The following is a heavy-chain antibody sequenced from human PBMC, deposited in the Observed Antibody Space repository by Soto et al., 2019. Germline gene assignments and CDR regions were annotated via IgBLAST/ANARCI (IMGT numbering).Heavy chain of an antibody. D-gene: IGHD6-13*01. CDR1: GFTFRSYW. Sequence: EVQLVESGGGLVQPGGSLRLSCAASGFTFRSYWMHWVRQAPGKGLVWVSRINSDGSSTTYADSVKGRFTISRDNAKNTVYLQMNSLRAEDTAVYYCASKHSSRAFDYWGQGTLVTVSS. CDR3: ASKHSSRAFDY. V-gene: IGHV3-74*01. J-gene: IGHJ4*02. CDR2: INSDGSST.